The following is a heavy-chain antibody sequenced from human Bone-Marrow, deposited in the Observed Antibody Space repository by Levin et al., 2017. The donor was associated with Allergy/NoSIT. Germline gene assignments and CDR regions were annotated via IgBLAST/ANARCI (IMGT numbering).Heavy chain of an antibody. CDR2: MYYSGSL. Sequence: SQTLSLTCTVSGGSIRSSTWSWIRQPPGKRLEWIGYMYYSGSLNYNPSLQSRVTISMATSKTQLSLNLTSAPAADTAVYYGARHLRGNGTYLFDYWGQGTLVTVSS. D-gene: IGHD3-10*01. CDR1: GGSIRSST. V-gene: IGHV4-59*08. CDR3: ARHLRGNGTYLFDY. J-gene: IGHJ4*02.